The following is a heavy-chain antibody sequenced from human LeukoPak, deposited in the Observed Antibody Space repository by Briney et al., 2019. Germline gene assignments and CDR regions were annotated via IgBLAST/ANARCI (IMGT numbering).Heavy chain of an antibody. Sequence: PGGSLRLSCAASGFTFSDYYMSWIRQAPGKGLEWVSYISSSGSTINYADSVKGRFTISRDNAQNSVYLQMNSLKTEDTAVYYCARGHYYGAGAYYFDYWGQGTLVTVSS. D-gene: IGHD3-10*01. V-gene: IGHV3-11*01. CDR2: ISSSGSTI. J-gene: IGHJ4*02. CDR1: GFTFSDYY. CDR3: ARGHYYGAGAYYFDY.